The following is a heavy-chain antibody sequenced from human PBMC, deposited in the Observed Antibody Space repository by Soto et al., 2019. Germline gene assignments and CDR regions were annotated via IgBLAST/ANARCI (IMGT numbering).Heavy chain of an antibody. J-gene: IGHJ3*02. CDR3: AAYNTSRHGAFDI. CDR1: GFKFSTYW. D-gene: IGHD1-20*01. V-gene: IGHV3-7*01. CDR2: IKQDANEM. Sequence: EVQVVESGGGLVQPGGSLRLSCAASGFKFSTYWMSWVRQAPGKGLEWLANIKQDANEMYYVDSVKGRFTISGDSAKNSLFLILDSLRVEDTAVYYCAAYNTSRHGAFDIWGQGTTVNVSS.